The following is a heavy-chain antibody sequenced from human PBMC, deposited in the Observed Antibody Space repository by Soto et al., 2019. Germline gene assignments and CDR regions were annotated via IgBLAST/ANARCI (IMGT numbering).Heavy chain of an antibody. D-gene: IGHD3-3*01. CDR1: RFTFRLYA. CDR3: ANYMWGDCNHADPDFWFAS. CDR2: ISGGGGRI. V-gene: IGHV3-23*01. Sequence: EVRLLESGGGLVQPGGSLRLSCAASRFTFRLYAMSWVRQAPGKGLEWVSGISGGGGRIYYADSVKGRFIISRDNSKDSLSLQMNSLKAEDTAVYYCANYMWGDCNHADPDFWFASWCQGTLVTVSS. J-gene: IGHJ5*01.